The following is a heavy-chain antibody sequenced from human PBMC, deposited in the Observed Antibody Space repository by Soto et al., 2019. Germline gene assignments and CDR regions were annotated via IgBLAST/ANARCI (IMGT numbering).Heavy chain of an antibody. D-gene: IGHD3-22*01. Sequence: SVKVSCKASGGTFGSDAITWVRQAPGQGLEWVGRIIPIFGTTNYAQNLQGRVTISADKSTLTSYMELHSLTPDDTALYYCARDRTDSGYYTNWLDPWGQGTQVTVSS. CDR1: GGTFGSDA. CDR2: IIPIFGTT. V-gene: IGHV1-69*06. CDR3: ARDRTDSGYYTNWLDP. J-gene: IGHJ5*02.